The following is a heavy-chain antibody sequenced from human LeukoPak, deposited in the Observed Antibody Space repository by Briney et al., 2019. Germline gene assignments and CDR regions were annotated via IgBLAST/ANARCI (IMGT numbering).Heavy chain of an antibody. Sequence: KPSETLSLTCAVYGGSFSGYYWSWIRQPPGKGLEWIGEINHSGSTNYNPSLKSRVTISVDTSKNQFSLKLSSVTAADTAVHYCARGLELRSYYYYYMDVWGKGTTVTVSS. D-gene: IGHD1-7*01. J-gene: IGHJ6*03. CDR2: INHSGST. CDR3: ARGLELRSYYYYYMDV. V-gene: IGHV4-34*01. CDR1: GGSFSGYY.